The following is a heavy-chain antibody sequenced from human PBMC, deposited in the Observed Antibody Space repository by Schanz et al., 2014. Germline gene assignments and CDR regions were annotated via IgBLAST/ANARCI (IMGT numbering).Heavy chain of an antibody. D-gene: IGHD3-10*01. CDR1: GYIFGSHG. J-gene: IGHJ3*02. V-gene: IGHV1-18*01. CDR2: INAHTGNT. Sequence: QLMQSGSEVRKPGASVKVSCKASGYIFGSHGMTWVRQAPGQGPELMGWINAHTGNTQYAQKCQGRVNMTRDTVTTTVHLELTRLRTDDTAIYYCARVHIATYHYNSPGAFDIWGRGTRVTGSS. CDR3: ARVHIATYHYNSPGAFDI.